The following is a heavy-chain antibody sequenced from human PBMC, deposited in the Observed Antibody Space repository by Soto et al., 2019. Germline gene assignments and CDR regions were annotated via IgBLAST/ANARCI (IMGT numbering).Heavy chain of an antibody. Sequence: ASVKVSCKASGYTFTSYGISWVRQAPGQGLEWMGWISAYSGNTNYAQKLQGRVTMTTDTSTSTAYMELRSLRSDDTAVYYCARASFHYDGSGYCSDYWGQGTLVTVSS. D-gene: IGHD3-22*01. V-gene: IGHV1-18*04. CDR1: GYTFTSYG. CDR3: ARASFHYDGSGYCSDY. CDR2: ISAYSGNT. J-gene: IGHJ4*02.